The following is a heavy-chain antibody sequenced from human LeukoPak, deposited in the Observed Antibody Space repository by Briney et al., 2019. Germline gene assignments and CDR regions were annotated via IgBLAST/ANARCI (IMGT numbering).Heavy chain of an antibody. D-gene: IGHD2-2*01. V-gene: IGHV4-59*01. J-gene: IGHJ3*02. Sequence: SETLSLTCAVYGGSFSGYYWSWIRQPPGKGLEWIGYIYYSGSTNYNPSLKSRVTISVDTSKNQFSLKLSSVTAADTAVYYCARDAAMTLSTPLGRDAFDIWGQGTMVTVSS. CDR3: ARDAAMTLSTPLGRDAFDI. CDR1: GGSFSGYY. CDR2: IYYSGST.